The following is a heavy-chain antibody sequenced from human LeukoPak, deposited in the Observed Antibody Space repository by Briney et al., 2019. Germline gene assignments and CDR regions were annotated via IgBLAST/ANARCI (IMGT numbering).Heavy chain of an antibody. D-gene: IGHD3-3*01. V-gene: IGHV3-7*05. CDR3: ARSIAIFGVGNFQH. CDR1: RFTFSNNW. J-gene: IGHJ1*01. CDR2: IRQDGSEK. Sequence: GGSLRLSCAASRFTFSNNWMNWVRQAPGKGLEWVANIRQDGSEKNYVDSVRGRFTISRDNTMNSLYLQMNSLSAEDAAVYYYARSIAIFGVGNFQHWGQGTLVTVSS.